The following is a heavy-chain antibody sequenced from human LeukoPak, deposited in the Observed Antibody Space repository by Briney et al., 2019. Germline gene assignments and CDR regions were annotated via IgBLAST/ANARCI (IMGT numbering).Heavy chain of an antibody. CDR2: IESKTEGGTT. J-gene: IGHJ4*02. D-gene: IGHD3-10*01. V-gene: IGHV3-15*04. Sequence: GGSLRLSCAVSGFSFSDAWMSWVRQTPGKGLEWVGRIESKTEGGTTDYAALVKGRLTISRDDSTNTLYLQMNSLKSEDTAVYYCTTYGSGRKFDYWGQGVLVTVSS. CDR3: TTYGSGRKFDY. CDR1: GFSFSDAW.